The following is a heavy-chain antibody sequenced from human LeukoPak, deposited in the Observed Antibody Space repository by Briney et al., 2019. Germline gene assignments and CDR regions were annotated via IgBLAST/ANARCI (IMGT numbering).Heavy chain of an antibody. J-gene: IGHJ3*02. Sequence: ASVKVSCKASGYTFTSYDINWVRQATGQGLEWMGWMNPNSGNTGYAQKFQGRVTMTRNTSISTAYMELSSLRSEDTAVYYCARVSNELQWLVPRRGAFDIWGQGTMVTVSS. V-gene: IGHV1-8*01. CDR3: ARVSNELQWLVPRRGAFDI. CDR1: GYTFTSYD. CDR2: MNPNSGNT. D-gene: IGHD6-19*01.